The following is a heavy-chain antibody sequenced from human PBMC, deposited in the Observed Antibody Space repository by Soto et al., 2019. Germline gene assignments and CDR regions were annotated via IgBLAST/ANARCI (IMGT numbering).Heavy chain of an antibody. CDR1: VGSVNTAPYY. J-gene: IGHJ4*02. CDR3: ARIPTYYNYVWGNSTY. Sequence: KSSETLSLTCTVSVGSVNTAPYYWSWIRQPPGKGLEWIGYIYYSGSTNYNPSLKSRVSISLDTSKNQFSLNLSSVTAADTAVYFCARIPTYYNYVWGNSTYWGLGTLVTVSS. D-gene: IGHD3-16*01. CDR2: IYYSGST. V-gene: IGHV4-61*01.